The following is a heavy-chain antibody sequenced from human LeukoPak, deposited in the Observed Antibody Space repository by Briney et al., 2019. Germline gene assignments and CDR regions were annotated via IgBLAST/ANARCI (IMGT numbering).Heavy chain of an antibody. CDR2: ISSVTTTI. V-gene: IGHV3-48*01. CDR1: GFTLSSYS. D-gene: IGHD6-19*01. Sequence: GGSLRLSCAASGFTLSSYSMNWVRQAPGKGLEWISYISSVTTTIYYADSVKGRFTISRDNSKNTMYLQMNSLRADDTAVYYCAKGVSSGWYYFDYWGQGTLVTVSS. J-gene: IGHJ4*02. CDR3: AKGVSSGWYYFDY.